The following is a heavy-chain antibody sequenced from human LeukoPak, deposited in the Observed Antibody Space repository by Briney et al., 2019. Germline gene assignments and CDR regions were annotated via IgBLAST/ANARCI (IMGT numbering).Heavy chain of an antibody. CDR3: ARYCSSTSCYNPQGDYYGMDV. D-gene: IGHD2-2*01. CDR2: ISYDGSNK. J-gene: IGHJ6*02. CDR1: GFTFSSYA. Sequence: GRSLRLSCAASGFTFSSYAMHWVRQAPGKGLEWVAVISYDGSNKYYADSVKGRFTISRDNSKNTLYLQMNSLRAEDTAVYYCARYCSSTSCYNPQGDYYGMDVWGQGTTVTVSS. V-gene: IGHV3-30*04.